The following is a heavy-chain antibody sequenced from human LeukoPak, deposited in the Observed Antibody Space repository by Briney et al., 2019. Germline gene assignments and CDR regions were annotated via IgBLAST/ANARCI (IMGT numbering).Heavy chain of an antibody. V-gene: IGHV1-8*01. CDR3: TRGSSGRRDN. D-gene: IGHD6-19*01. CDR1: LYTVTSCA. Sequence: PVKVSCKASLYTVTSCAINWVRQATGQGGEGMGWMNPNSGNTGYGQCLQSRITMTRDISIGTAYMELSTLTSEDTAIYYCTRGSSGRRDNWGQGTLVTVSA. CDR2: MNPNSGNT. J-gene: IGHJ4*02.